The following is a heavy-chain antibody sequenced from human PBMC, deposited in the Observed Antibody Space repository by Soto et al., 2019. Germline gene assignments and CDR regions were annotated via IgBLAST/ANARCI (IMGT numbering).Heavy chain of an antibody. CDR2: IYYSGST. D-gene: IGHD3-9*01. V-gene: IGHV4-59*01. CDR1: GSSISSYY. Sequence: SETLSLTCTVSGSSISSYYWSWIRQPPGKGLEWIGYIYYSGSTNYNPSLKSRVTISVDTSKNQFSLKLSSVTAADTAVYYCARESAYYDILTGYKSWFDPWGQGTLVTVSS. J-gene: IGHJ5*02. CDR3: ARESAYYDILTGYKSWFDP.